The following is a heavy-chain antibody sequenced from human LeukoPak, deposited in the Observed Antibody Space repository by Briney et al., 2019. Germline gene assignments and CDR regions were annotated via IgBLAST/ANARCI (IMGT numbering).Heavy chain of an antibody. V-gene: IGHV3-20*04. CDR3: ARGGDSWSGYLYYFDY. J-gene: IGHJ4*02. D-gene: IGHD3-3*01. CDR1: GFTFDDYG. CDR2: ITWNGGST. Sequence: PGGSLRLSCAASGFTFDDYGMSWVRQAPGKGLEWVSGITWNGGSTGYADSVKGRFTISRDNGKNSLYLQMNSLRAEDKALYYCARGGDSWSGYLYYFDYCGQGTLVTVSS.